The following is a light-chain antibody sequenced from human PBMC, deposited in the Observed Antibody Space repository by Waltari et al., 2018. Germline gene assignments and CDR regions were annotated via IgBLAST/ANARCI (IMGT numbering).Light chain of an antibody. J-gene: IGKJ1*01. CDR2: GAT. Sequence: EVVMTPSPATLSLSPGARATLSCSASKSVSDYLAWYQQKPGQAPRLLSYGATTSATGVPPRFSGSGAGTEFILTISRLEAEDFAVYYCQQYNNVVAFGHGTKVEIK. CDR3: QQYNNVVA. CDR1: KSVSDY. V-gene: IGKV3D-15*01.